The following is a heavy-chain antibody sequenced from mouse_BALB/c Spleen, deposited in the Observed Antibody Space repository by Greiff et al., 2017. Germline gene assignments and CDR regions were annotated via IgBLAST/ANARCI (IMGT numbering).Heavy chain of an antibody. CDR3: ARDESPYYYAMDY. CDR2: ISYSGST. J-gene: IGHJ4*01. V-gene: IGHV3-2*02. Sequence: EVQLQQSGPGLVKPSQSLSLTCTVTGYSITSDYAWNWIRQFPGNKLEWMGYISYSGSTSYNPSLKSRISITRDTSKNQFFLQLNSVTTEDTATYYCARDESPYYYAMDYWGQGTSVTVSS. CDR1: GYSITSDYA.